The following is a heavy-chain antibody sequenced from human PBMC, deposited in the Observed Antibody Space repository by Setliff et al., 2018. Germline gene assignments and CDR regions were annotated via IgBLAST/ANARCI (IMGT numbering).Heavy chain of an antibody. Sequence: GESLKISCKGSGYSLTSYWIAWVRQMPGKGLEWMGIIHLGDSDTRYSPSFQGQVTISVDKSISTVYLHWSSLKASDAAMYYCARSPLDDAFDIWGQGTMVTVSS. J-gene: IGHJ3*02. CDR2: IHLGDSDT. CDR1: GYSLTSYW. V-gene: IGHV5-51*01. CDR3: ARSPLDDAFDI.